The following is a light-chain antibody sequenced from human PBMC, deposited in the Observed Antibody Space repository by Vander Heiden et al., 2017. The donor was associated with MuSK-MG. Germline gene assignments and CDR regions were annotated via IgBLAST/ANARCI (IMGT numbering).Light chain of an antibody. Sequence: GSSSNIGADYKVHWYQQLPGTAPQLLIYGNSNRPSGVPDRFSGSKSGTSASLAITGLQAEDEADYYCQSDDSSRRDVFGTGTKVTVL. CDR1: SSNIGADYK. V-gene: IGLV1-40*01. CDR3: QSDDSSRRDV. CDR2: GNS. J-gene: IGLJ1*01.